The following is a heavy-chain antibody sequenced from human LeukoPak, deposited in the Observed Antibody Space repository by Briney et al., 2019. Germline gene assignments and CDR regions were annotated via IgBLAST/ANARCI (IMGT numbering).Heavy chain of an antibody. Sequence: SKTLSLTCTVSGGSISSYYWSWIRQPPGKGLEWIGYIYYSGSTNYNPSLKSRVTISVDTSKNQFSLRLSSVTAADTAVYYCARGLGYYDSSVGYWGQGTLVTVSS. CDR1: GGSISSYY. V-gene: IGHV4-59*01. CDR2: IYYSGST. CDR3: ARGLGYYDSSVGY. D-gene: IGHD3-22*01. J-gene: IGHJ4*02.